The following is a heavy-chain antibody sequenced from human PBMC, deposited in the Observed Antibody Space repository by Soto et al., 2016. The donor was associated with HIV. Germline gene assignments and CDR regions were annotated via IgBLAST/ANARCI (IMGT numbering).Heavy chain of an antibody. D-gene: IGHD4-4*01. CDR2: VNHSGLT. V-gene: IGHV4-34*02. CDR3: ARHGDSNNWDRSFDS. CDR1: GGSFSGYQ. Sequence: VQLQQWGAGLLKPSETLSLTCAVYGGSFSGYQWTWIRQAPGKGLEWIGEVNHSGLTNYSPSLKSRLTISTDTSKNQFSLKLTSVTAADTAVYYCARHGDSNNWDRSFDSWGHGNLVTVSS. J-gene: IGHJ4*03.